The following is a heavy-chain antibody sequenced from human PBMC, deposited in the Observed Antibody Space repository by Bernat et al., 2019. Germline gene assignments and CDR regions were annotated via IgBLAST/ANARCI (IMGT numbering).Heavy chain of an antibody. CDR2: IDWDDDK. D-gene: IGHD2-15*01. J-gene: IGHJ6*02. CDR3: ALLEGGSSGSCYSRYGMDV. CDR1: GFSLSTSGMC. V-gene: IGHV2-70*15. Sequence: QVTLRESGPALVKPTQTLTLTCTFSGFSLSTSGMCVSWIRQPPGKALEWLARIDWDDDKYYSTSLKTRLNISKDTAKNQVVLTMTNMDPVDTATYYCALLEGGSSGSCYSRYGMDVWGQGTTVTVSS.